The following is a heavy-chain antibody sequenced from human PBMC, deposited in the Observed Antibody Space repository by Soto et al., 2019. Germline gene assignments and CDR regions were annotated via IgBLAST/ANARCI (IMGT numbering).Heavy chain of an antibody. Sequence: EVQLVESGGGLVQPGGSLRLSCAASGFTVSSNYMSWVRQAPGKGLEWVSVIYTGGSTYYADSLKGRFTISRHNSKNTRYLRMNSLRAEETAVYYCAMGWEEYSSYWGQGTLVTVSS. J-gene: IGHJ4*02. D-gene: IGHD6-6*01. CDR3: AMGWEEYSSY. V-gene: IGHV3-53*04. CDR1: GFTVSSNY. CDR2: IYTGGST.